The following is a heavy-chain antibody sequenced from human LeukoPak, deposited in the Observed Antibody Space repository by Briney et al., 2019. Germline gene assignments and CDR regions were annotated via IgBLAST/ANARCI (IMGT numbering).Heavy chain of an antibody. CDR3: ARSGDGNWFDP. J-gene: IGHJ5*01. D-gene: IGHD4-17*01. Sequence: GASVTVSCKTSGYTFTTFGVGWVRQAPGQGLEWMGWISGYNGDTNFAEKLQGRVTMTTDTSTSTAYMELRSLRSDDTAVYYCARSGDGNWFDPWGQGTLLTVSS. V-gene: IGHV1-18*01. CDR1: GYTFTTFG. CDR2: ISGYNGDT.